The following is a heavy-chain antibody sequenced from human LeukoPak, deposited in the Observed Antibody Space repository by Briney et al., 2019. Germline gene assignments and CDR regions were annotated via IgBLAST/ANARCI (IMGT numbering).Heavy chain of an antibody. V-gene: IGHV3-15*01. CDR1: GFTFSDYS. CDR3: SAESYCSGGSCMGY. J-gene: IGHJ4*02. D-gene: IGHD2-15*01. Sequence: GGSLRLSCTASGFTFSDYSMDWVRQAPGKGLEWVGRVKSKAHGGTIDYAAPVKGRFTISRDDSENTVCLQMDSLKPEDTGVYYCSAESYCSGGSCMGYWGQGTLVTVSS. CDR2: VKSKAHGGTI.